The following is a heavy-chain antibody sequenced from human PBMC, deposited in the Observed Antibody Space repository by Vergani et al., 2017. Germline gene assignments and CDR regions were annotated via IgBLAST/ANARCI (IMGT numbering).Heavy chain of an antibody. CDR3: ARDLYCSSTSCLYYYGMDV. D-gene: IGHD2-2*01. J-gene: IGHJ6*02. CDR2: IYHSGST. V-gene: IGHV4-4*03. CDR1: GGSISSRNW. Sequence: QVQLQESGPGLVKPPGTLSLTCAVSGGSISSRNWWSWVRQPPGKGLEWIGEIYHSGSTNYNPSLKSRVTISVDKSKNQFSLKLSSVTAADTAVYYCARDLYCSSTSCLYYYGMDVWGQGTTVTVSS.